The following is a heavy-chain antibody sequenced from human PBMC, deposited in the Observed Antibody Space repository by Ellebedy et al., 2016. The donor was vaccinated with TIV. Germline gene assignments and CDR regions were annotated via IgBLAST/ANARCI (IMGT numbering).Heavy chain of an antibody. CDR3: ARGASMPLSYYYYYGMDV. V-gene: IGHV1-2*02. Sequence: ASVKVSXXASGYTFTGYYMHWVRQAPGQGLEWMGWINPNSGGTNYAQKLQGRVTMTTDTSTSTAYMELRSLRSDDTAVYYCARGASMPLSYYYYYGMDVWGQGTTVTVSS. D-gene: IGHD2-2*01. CDR2: INPNSGGT. CDR1: GYTFTGYY. J-gene: IGHJ6*02.